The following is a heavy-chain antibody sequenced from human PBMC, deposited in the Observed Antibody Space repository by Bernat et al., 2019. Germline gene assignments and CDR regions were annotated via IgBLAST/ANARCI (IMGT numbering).Heavy chain of an antibody. Sequence: EVQLLESGGGLVQPGGSLRLSCAVSGFTFSSYAMSWVRQAPGKGLEWVSAISGSGGSTYYADSVKGRFTISRDNSKNTLYLQMSSLRAEDTAVHYCAKGVQSGGYYYYGMDVWGQGTTVTVSS. V-gene: IGHV3-23*01. J-gene: IGHJ6*02. CDR2: ISGSGGST. D-gene: IGHD3-10*01. CDR3: AKGVQSGGYYYYGMDV. CDR1: GFTFSSYA.